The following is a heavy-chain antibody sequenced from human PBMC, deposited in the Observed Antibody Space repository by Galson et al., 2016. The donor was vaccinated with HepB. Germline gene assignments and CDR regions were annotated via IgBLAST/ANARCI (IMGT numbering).Heavy chain of an antibody. D-gene: IGHD4-17*01. J-gene: IGHJ6*02. V-gene: IGHV1-18*01. Sequence: SVKVSCKASGYRFTSYGFSWLRQAPGQGLEWMGWISASNGNTDYPQKFQGRVFMTTDTATSTAYLEVRGLRSDDTAVYYCARAYDNYGDEYFYGLDVWGQGTTVTVSS. CDR1: GYRFTSYG. CDR3: ARAYDNYGDEYFYGLDV. CDR2: ISASNGNT.